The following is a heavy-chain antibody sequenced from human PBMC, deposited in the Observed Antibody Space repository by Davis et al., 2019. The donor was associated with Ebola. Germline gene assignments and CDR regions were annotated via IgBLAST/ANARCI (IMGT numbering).Heavy chain of an antibody. J-gene: IGHJ4*02. Sequence: AASVQVSCKASGYTFTSYGISWVRQAPGQGLEWMGWIGTYNGNTNYAQKLQGRVTMTTDASTTTAYLELRSLRSDDTAVYFCARGTYFDYWGQGTLVTVSS. CDR3: ARGTYFDY. CDR2: IGTYNGNT. V-gene: IGHV1-18*01. D-gene: IGHD3-10*01. CDR1: GYTFTSYG.